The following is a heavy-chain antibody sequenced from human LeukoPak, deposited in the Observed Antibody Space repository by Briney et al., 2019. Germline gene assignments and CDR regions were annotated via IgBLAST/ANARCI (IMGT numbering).Heavy chain of an antibody. CDR1: GFTFSTFA. Sequence: GESLRLSCVASGFTFSTFAMSWVRQAPGKGLEWASSIGNTETYYADSVKGRFTISRDNSKNTIYLHMNYLRAEDTARYYCAKDGQAFNSNWDYFDSWGQGTLVTVSS. CDR2: IGNTET. V-gene: IGHV3-23*01. CDR3: AKDGQAFNSNWDYFDS. D-gene: IGHD7-27*01. J-gene: IGHJ4*02.